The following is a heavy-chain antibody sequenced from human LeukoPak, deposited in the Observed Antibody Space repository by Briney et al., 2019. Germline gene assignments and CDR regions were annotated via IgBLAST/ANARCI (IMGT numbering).Heavy chain of an antibody. V-gene: IGHV4-61*09. J-gene: IGHJ4*02. CDR2: IHHSGSS. D-gene: IGHD6-19*01. Sequence: SQTLSLTCTVSGGSISSGSYYWSWIRQPAGKGLEWIGEIHHSGSSNYNPSLESRVIISLDGSKNLLSLELSSVTAADTAVYYCVRHSGWYFGYWGQGTLVTVSS. CDR1: GGSISSGSYY. CDR3: VRHSGWYFGY.